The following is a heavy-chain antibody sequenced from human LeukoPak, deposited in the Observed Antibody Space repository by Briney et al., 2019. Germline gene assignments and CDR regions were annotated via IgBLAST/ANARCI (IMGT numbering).Heavy chain of an antibody. J-gene: IGHJ6*03. CDR1: GGTFSSYA. CDR3: ARIQDDFWSGYYRDNYYYYYMDV. V-gene: IGHV1-69*06. D-gene: IGHD3-3*01. CDR2: IIPIFGTA. Sequence: ASVKVSCKASGGTFSSYAISWVRQAPGQGLEWMGGIIPIFGTANYAQKFQDRVTITADKSTSTAYMELSSLRSEDTAVYYCARIQDDFWSGYYRDNYYYYYMDVWGKGTTVTVSS.